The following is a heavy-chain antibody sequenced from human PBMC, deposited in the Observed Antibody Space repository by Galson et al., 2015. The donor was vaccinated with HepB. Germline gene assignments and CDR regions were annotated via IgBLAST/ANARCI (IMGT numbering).Heavy chain of an antibody. V-gene: IGHV3-74*01. CDR1: GFTFRNYW. CDR2: IKRDGSYT. J-gene: IGHJ4*02. CDR3: ARGSLTCGGDCADY. Sequence: PLRHSCAAPGFTFRNYWMHWVRQAQGEGLVWVSRIKRDGSYTRYADSVKGRFTISRDNAKNTLYLQMNSLRVEDTAVYFCARGSLTCGGDCADYWGQGTLVTVSS. D-gene: IGHD2-21*02.